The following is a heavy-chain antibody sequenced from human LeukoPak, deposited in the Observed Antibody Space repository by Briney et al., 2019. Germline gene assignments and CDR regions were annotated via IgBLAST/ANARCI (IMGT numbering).Heavy chain of an antibody. CDR2: INHSGST. Sequence: PSETLSLTCAVYGGSFSGYYWSWIRQPPGKGLEWIGEINHSGSTNYNPSLKSRVTISVDTSKNQFSLKLSSVTAADTAVYYCARDSIYDILTGYPTFDYWGQGTLVTVSS. V-gene: IGHV4-34*01. CDR3: ARDSIYDILTGYPTFDY. J-gene: IGHJ4*02. D-gene: IGHD3-9*01. CDR1: GGSFSGYY.